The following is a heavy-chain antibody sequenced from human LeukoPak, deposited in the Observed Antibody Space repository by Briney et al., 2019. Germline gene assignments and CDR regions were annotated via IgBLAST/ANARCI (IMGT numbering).Heavy chain of an antibody. D-gene: IGHD3-10*01. CDR3: ARAQYYYGSGSYNY. Sequence: PGRSLRLSCAASGFTFDDYAMHWVRQAPGKGLEWVSGISWNSGSIGYADSVKGRFTISRDNAKNSLYLQMNSLRAEDTALYYCARAQYYYGSGSYNYWGQGTLVTVSS. J-gene: IGHJ4*02. V-gene: IGHV3-9*01. CDR1: GFTFDDYA. CDR2: ISWNSGSI.